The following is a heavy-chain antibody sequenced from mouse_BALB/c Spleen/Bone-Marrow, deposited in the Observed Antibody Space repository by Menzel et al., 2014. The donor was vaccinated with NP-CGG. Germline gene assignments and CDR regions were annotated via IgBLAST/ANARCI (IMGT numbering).Heavy chain of an antibody. D-gene: IGHD1-1*01. V-gene: IGHV1-82*01. CDR3: ARTYGSSFFAY. Sequence: QVQLKESGPELVKSGASVKISCKASGYVFSSSWMNWVKQRPGQGLEWIGRIYPGDGDTNYNGKFKGKATLTADKSSSTAYMQLSNLTSVDSAVYFCARTYGSSFFAYWGQATPTTVSA. CDR1: GYVFSSSW. CDR2: IYPGDGDT. J-gene: IGHJ3*01.